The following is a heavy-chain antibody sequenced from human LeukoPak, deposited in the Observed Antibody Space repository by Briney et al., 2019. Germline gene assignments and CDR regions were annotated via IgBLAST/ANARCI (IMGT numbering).Heavy chain of an antibody. J-gene: IGHJ4*02. D-gene: IGHD6-13*01. CDR1: GGSISSYY. V-gene: IGHV4-59*08. CDR3: ARAMVGAAAFDY. CDR2: IYYSGST. Sequence: PSETLSLTCTVSGGSISSYYWSWIRQPPGKGLEWIGYIYYSGSTNYNPSLKSRVTISVDTSKNQFSLKLSSVTAADTAVYYCARAMVGAAAFDYWGQGPLVTVSS.